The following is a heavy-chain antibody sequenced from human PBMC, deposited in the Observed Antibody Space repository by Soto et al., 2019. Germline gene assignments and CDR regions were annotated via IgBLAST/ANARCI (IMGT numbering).Heavy chain of an antibody. CDR1: GGTFSSYT. CDR2: IIPILGIA. D-gene: IGHD6-6*01. CDR3: ARDHGIAARGGLDY. Sequence: ASVKVSCKASGGTFSSYTISWVRQAPGQGLEWMGRIIPILGIANYAQKFQGRVTITADKSTSTAYMELSSLRSEDTAVYYCARDHGIAARGGLDYWGQGTLVTVSS. J-gene: IGHJ4*02. V-gene: IGHV1-69*04.